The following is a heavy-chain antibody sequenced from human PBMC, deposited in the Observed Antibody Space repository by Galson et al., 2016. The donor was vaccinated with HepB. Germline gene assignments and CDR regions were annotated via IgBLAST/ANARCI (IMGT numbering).Heavy chain of an antibody. CDR3: AKTLSTYHFDSSGYFGLDY. D-gene: IGHD3-22*01. CDR2: ISYDGSNK. V-gene: IGHV3-30*18. J-gene: IGHJ4*02. Sequence: SLRLSCAASGFSFSSYGMHWVRQAPGKGLEWVALISYDGSNKYYADSVKGRFTISRDNSKNTLYLQMSRLRAEDTAVYYCAKTLSTYHFDSSGYFGLDYWGRGTLVIVSS. CDR1: GFSFSSYG.